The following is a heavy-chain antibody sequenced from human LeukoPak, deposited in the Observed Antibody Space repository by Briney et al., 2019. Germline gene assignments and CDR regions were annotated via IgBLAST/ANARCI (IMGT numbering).Heavy chain of an antibody. V-gene: IGHV3-74*01. D-gene: IGHD7-27*01. J-gene: IGHJ4*02. Sequence: LPGGSLRLSCAASGFTVSNSWMFWVRQAPGKGLMYVSEINNDGNRIRYVDSVKGRFTISRDGAKNTLFLQMNSLRDDDTAMYYCARGGLPGGFDYWGQGILVTVSS. CDR2: INNDGNRI. CDR1: GFTVSNSW. CDR3: ARGGLPGGFDY.